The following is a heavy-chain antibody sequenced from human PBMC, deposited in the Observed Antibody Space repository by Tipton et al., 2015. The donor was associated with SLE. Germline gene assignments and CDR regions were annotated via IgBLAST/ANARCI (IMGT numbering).Heavy chain of an antibody. D-gene: IGHD5-12*01. CDR2: IYYSGST. CDR3: ARHNSGSVVWFDP. V-gene: IGHV4-39*01. CDR1: GGSISSSSYY. Sequence: TLSLTCTVSGGSISSSSYYWGWIRQPPGKGLEWIGSIYYSGSTYYNPSLKSRVTISVDTSKNQFSLKLSSVTAADTAVYYCARHNSGSVVWFDPWGQGTLVTVSS. J-gene: IGHJ5*02.